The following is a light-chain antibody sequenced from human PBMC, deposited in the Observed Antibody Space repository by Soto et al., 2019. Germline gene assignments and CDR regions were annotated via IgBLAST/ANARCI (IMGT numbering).Light chain of an antibody. V-gene: IGLV1-40*01. CDR2: GNS. CDR1: SSNIGAGYD. Sequence: QSVLTQPPSVSGAPGQRVPTSCTGSSSNIGAGYDVHWYQQLPVTAPKPLIYGNSNRPHGGPDRFSGSKSGTSASLAITGLQAEYEADYYCQSYDSSLSGVVFGGGTKVTVL. J-gene: IGLJ2*01. CDR3: QSYDSSLSGVV.